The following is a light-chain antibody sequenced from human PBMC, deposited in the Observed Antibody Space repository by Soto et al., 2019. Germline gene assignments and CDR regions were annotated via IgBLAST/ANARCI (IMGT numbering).Light chain of an antibody. Sequence: QSALTQPASMSGSPGQSITISCTGTSSDIGGYNSVSWYQQHPGKAPRLMIYEVNKRPSGVPDRFSGSKSGYTASLTVSGLQTEDEAFYYCSSSAGIYHYLVFGGGTKLTVL. CDR1: SSDIGGYNS. J-gene: IGLJ3*02. CDR2: EVN. V-gene: IGLV2-8*01. CDR3: SSSAGIYHYLV.